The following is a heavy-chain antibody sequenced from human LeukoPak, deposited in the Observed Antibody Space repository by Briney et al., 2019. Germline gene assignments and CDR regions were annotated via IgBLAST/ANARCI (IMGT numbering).Heavy chain of an antibody. D-gene: IGHD6-19*01. Sequence: PSETLSLTCTVSGGSISSGSYYWRWIRQPAGKGLEWIGRIYTSGSTNYNPSLKSRVTISVDTSKNQFSLKLSSVTAADTAVYYRARHIAVARKVLYFDYWGQGTLVSVSS. CDR2: IYTSGST. J-gene: IGHJ4*02. CDR3: ARHIAVARKVLYFDY. CDR1: GGSISSGSYY. V-gene: IGHV4-61*02.